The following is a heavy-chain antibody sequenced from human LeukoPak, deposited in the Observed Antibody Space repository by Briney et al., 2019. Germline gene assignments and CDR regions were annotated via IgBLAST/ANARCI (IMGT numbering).Heavy chain of an antibody. CDR1: GFTFSSYA. Sequence: GGSLRLSCAASGFTFSSYAMHWVRQAPSKGLEWVAVTSSDGSIKYYADAVKGRFTISRDNSRNTLSLQMNSLRAEDTAVYFCAKDMIGGAPDYFDYWGQGTLVTVSS. CDR2: TSSDGSIK. D-gene: IGHD3-16*01. V-gene: IGHV3-30*04. J-gene: IGHJ4*02. CDR3: AKDMIGGAPDYFDY.